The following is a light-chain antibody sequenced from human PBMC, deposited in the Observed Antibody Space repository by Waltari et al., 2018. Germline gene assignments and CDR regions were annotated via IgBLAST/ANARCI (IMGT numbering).Light chain of an antibody. V-gene: IGLV1-44*01. Sequence: QSVLTQPPSASGTPGHRVTIACSGRSPNLGSNTVNWYQQHPGTAPKLPIYRNNQRPSGVPDRFSGSKSGTSASLAISGLQSEDEADYYCAAWDDSLNGRVFGGGTKLTVL. CDR2: RNN. CDR3: AAWDDSLNGRV. J-gene: IGLJ3*02. CDR1: SPNLGSNT.